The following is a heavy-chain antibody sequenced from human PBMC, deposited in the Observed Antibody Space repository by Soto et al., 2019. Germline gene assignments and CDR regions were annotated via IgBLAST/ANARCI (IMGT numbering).Heavy chain of an antibody. CDR1: GVSFSNWA. CDR2: ISGSGSTT. J-gene: IGHJ6*02. Sequence: PGGCLGLSCAASGVSFSNWAMTGVRQATGKGLEWVSGISGSGSTTSYADSVKGRFSISRDTSKNSLYLQMTSLTAEDTAVYYCAKNMGFWPSYGMDVWGQGTTVTVSS. D-gene: IGHD3-3*01. V-gene: IGHV3-23*01. CDR3: AKNMGFWPSYGMDV.